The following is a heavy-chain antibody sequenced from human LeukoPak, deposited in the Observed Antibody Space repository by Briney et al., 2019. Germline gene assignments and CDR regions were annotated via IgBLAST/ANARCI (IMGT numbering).Heavy chain of an antibody. Sequence: SVKVSCKSSGGTFSSYAISWVRQAPGQGLEWMGGILPMSGTTRYAQKFQGRVTIIADESTSTAYMELSSLRSEDTAVYYCAREDGSGSFQPQVDYWGQGTLVTVSS. CDR1: GGTFSSYA. J-gene: IGHJ4*02. CDR2: ILPMSGTT. CDR3: AREDGSGSFQPQVDY. D-gene: IGHD3-10*01. V-gene: IGHV1-69*13.